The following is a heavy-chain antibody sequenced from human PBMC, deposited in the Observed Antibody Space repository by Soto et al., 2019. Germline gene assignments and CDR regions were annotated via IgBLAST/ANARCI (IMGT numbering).Heavy chain of an antibody. CDR2: IGYRTTDT. CDR1: GFILRRHA. CDR3: TKDRGGGWVIDY. V-gene: IGHV3-23*01. J-gene: IGHJ4*02. Sequence: EVLLLQSGGGLAQPGESLTLSCATSGFILRRHAMSWVRQAPGKGLDWVSVIGYRTTDTYYADSVKGRFTISRDESKNTVYLQMNNLRVEDTAVYYCTKDRGGGWVIDYWGQGTLVTVSS. D-gene: IGHD6-19*01.